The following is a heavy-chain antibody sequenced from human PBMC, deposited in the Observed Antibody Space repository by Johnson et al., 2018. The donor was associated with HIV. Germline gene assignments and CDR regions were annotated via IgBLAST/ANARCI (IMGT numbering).Heavy chain of an antibody. J-gene: IGHJ3*02. CDR3: ARDASMFRLDSSGYANSFSI. D-gene: IGHD3-22*01. CDR2: IKQDGSEK. V-gene: IGHV3-7*01. Sequence: VQLVESGGGVVQPGRSLRLSCAASGFTFSSYAMHWVRQAPGKGLEWVANIKQDGSEKYYVDSVKGRFTISRDNAKNSLYVQMNSLRAEDTAVYYCARDASMFRLDSSGYANSFSIWGQGTLVTVSA. CDR1: GFTFSSYA.